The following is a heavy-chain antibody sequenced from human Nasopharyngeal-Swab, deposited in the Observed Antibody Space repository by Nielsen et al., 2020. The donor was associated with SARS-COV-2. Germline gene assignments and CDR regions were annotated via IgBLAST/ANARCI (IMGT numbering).Heavy chain of an antibody. CDR2: ISYDGSNK. CDR3: AKGSHFDD. D-gene: IGHD3-10*01. J-gene: IGHJ4*02. Sequence: GGSLRLSCAASGFTFSSYGMHWVRQAPGKGLEWVAVISYDGSNKYYADSVKGRFTISRDNSKNTLYLQMNSLRAEDTAVYYCAKGSHFDDWGQGTLVTVSS. V-gene: IGHV3-30*18. CDR1: GFTFSSYG.